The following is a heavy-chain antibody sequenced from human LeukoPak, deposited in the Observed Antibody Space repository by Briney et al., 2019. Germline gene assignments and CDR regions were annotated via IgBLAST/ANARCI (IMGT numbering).Heavy chain of an antibody. CDR3: ARDRSPEGYYDSSHWDYYHGMDV. CDR1: GFTFSSYW. D-gene: IGHD3-22*01. V-gene: IGHV4-59*01. CDR2: IYYSGST. Sequence: PGGSLRLSCAASGFTFSSYWMSWVRQPPGKGLEWIGYIYYSGSTNYNPSLKSRVTISVDTSKNQFSLNLSSVTAADTAMYYCARDRSPEGYYDSSHWDYYHGMDVWGQGTTVTVSS. J-gene: IGHJ6*02.